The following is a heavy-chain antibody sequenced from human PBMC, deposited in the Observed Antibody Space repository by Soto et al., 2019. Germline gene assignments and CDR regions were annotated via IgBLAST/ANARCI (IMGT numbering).Heavy chain of an antibody. V-gene: IGHV4-34*01. D-gene: IGHD1-26*01. CDR2: INHSGST. CDR1: GGSFSGYY. Sequence: PSETLSLTCAVYGGSFSGYYWSWIRQPPGKGLEWIGEINHSGSTNYNPYLKSRVTISVDKSKNQFYLKLSSVTAAEKAVYYCERGGVGATNSRFDHWGKGTLVT. J-gene: IGHJ5*02. CDR3: ERGGVGATNSRFDH.